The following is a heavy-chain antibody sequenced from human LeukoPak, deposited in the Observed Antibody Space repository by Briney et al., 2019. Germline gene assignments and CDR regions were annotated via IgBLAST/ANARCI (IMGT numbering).Heavy chain of an antibody. Sequence: AASVKVSCKASGYTFTNYGISWVRQAPGQGLEWMGWISAYNGNTDYAQNLQGRVTMTTDTLTSTAYMELGSLRSDDTAVYYCARDQSLVAYSSTWFDYWGQGTPVTVSS. D-gene: IGHD6-13*01. V-gene: IGHV1-18*01. CDR3: ARDQSLVAYSSTWFDY. CDR1: GYTFTNYG. CDR2: ISAYNGNT. J-gene: IGHJ4*02.